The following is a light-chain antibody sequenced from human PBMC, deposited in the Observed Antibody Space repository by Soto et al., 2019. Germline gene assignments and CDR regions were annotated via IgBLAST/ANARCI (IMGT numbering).Light chain of an antibody. CDR2: AAS. J-gene: IGKJ3*01. CDR3: LQHITYPFS. CDR1: QDISNY. Sequence: DIQMTQSPSAMSAYVGDRVTITCRASQDISNYLVWFQQKPGKVPKRLIYAASSFQSGVTSRFIGSGSGTEFTLTISSLQPEDVATYYCLQHITYPFSFGRGTIVDFK. V-gene: IGKV1-17*03.